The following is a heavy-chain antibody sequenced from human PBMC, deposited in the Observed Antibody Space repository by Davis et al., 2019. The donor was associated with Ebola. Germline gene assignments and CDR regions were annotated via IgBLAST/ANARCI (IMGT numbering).Heavy chain of an antibody. CDR3: ARQGRGERDDFDI. CDR2: IYPGDSDT. D-gene: IGHD3-16*01. CDR1: GYSFTSYW. Sequence: KVSCKGSGYSFTSYWIGWVRQMPGKGLEWMGIIYPGDSDTRYSPSFQGQVTISADKSISTAYLQWSSLKASDTAMYYCARQGRGERDDFDIWGQGTMVTVSS. V-gene: IGHV5-51*01. J-gene: IGHJ3*02.